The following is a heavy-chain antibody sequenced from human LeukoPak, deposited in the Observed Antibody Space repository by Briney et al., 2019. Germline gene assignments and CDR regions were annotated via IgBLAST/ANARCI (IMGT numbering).Heavy chain of an antibody. J-gene: IGHJ4*02. V-gene: IGHV1-69*05. CDR3: ARDYYDSSGKDDY. CDR2: IIPIFGTA. D-gene: IGHD3-22*01. CDR1: GGTFSSYA. Sequence: ASVKVSCKAPGGTFSSYAISWVRQAPGQGLEWMGGIIPIFGTANYAQKFQGRVTITTDESTSTAYMELSSLRSEDTAVYYCARDYYDSSGKDDYWGQGTLVTVSS.